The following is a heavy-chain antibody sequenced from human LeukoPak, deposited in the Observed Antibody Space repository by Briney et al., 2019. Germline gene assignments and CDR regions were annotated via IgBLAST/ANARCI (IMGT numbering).Heavy chain of an antibody. Sequence: GGSLRLSCAASGFTFSSYWMSWVRQAPGKGLEWVANTKQDGSEKYYVDSVKGRFTISRDNAKNSLYLQMNSLRAEDTAVYYCASSGGYCSGGSCYEGFDPWGQGTLVTVSS. D-gene: IGHD2-15*01. CDR3: ASSGGYCSGGSCYEGFDP. V-gene: IGHV3-7*03. CDR1: GFTFSSYW. J-gene: IGHJ5*02. CDR2: TKQDGSEK.